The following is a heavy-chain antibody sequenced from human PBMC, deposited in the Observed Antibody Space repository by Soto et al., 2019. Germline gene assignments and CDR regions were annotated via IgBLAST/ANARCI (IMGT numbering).Heavy chain of an antibody. V-gene: IGHV4-34*01. CDR2: INHSGST. CDR3: ATNLRLRNNYGYN. Sequence: SETLSLTCAVYGGSFSGYYWTWIRQPPGTGLEWIGEINHSGSTNYNPSLKSRVTISVDTSKNQFSLKLTSVTAADTAVYYCATNLRLRNNYGYNWGQGTLVTSPQ. D-gene: IGHD5-18*01. CDR1: GGSFSGYY. J-gene: IGHJ4*02.